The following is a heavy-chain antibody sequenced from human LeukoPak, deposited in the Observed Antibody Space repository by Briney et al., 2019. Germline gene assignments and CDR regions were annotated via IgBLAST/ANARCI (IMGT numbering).Heavy chain of an antibody. CDR1: GYTFTSYD. D-gene: IGHD2-2*01. J-gene: IGHJ6*02. CDR2: MNPNSGDT. CDR3: ARVRSSASLWSSSVYGIDV. V-gene: IGHV1-8*01. Sequence: ASVKVSCKASGYTFTSYDINWVRQATGQGLEWMGWMNPNSGDTVYAQKFQGRVTMTRNTSISTAYMELSSLRSEDTALYYCARVRSSASLWSSSVYGIDVWGQGTTVTVSS.